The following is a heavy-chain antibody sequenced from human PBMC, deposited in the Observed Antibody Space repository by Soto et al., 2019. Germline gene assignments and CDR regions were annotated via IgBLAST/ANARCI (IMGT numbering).Heavy chain of an antibody. CDR1: GFTFTNAW. Sequence: EVQLVESGGGLVKPGGSLRLSCTASGFTFTNAWMNWVRQTPGKGLEWVGRVKSKSDGGTMEYAAPVKGRFSISRDDSKNMVYLQMNGLKTEDTAVYYCTTDPPRYCSSNSCHVGYWGQGTLVSVSS. D-gene: IGHD2-2*01. J-gene: IGHJ4*02. V-gene: IGHV3-15*07. CDR3: TTDPPRYCSSNSCHVGY. CDR2: VKSKSDGGTM.